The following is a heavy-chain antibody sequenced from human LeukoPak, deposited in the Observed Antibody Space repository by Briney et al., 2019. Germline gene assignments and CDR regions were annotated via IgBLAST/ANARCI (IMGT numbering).Heavy chain of an antibody. CDR1: GGSFSGYY. J-gene: IGHJ4*02. D-gene: IGHD6-19*01. V-gene: IGHV4-34*01. CDR2: INHSGST. CDR3: ARGIAVADHYFDY. Sequence: PSETLSLTCAVYGGSFSGYYWSWIRQPPGKGLEWIGEINHSGSTNYNPSLKSRVTISVDTSKNQFSLKLSSVTAADTAVYYCARGIAVADHYFDYWGQGTLVTVSS.